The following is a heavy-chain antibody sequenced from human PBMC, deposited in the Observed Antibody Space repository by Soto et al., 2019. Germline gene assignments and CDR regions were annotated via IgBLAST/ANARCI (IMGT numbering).Heavy chain of an antibody. CDR2: IYYSGST. D-gene: IGHD3-22*01. J-gene: IGHJ3*02. CDR3: ARARITMIVVVIMGDAFDI. V-gene: IGHV4-31*03. CDR1: GGSISSGGYY. Sequence: QVQLQESGPGLVKPSQTLSLTCTVSGGSISSGGYYWSWIRQHPGKGLEWIGYIYYSGSTYYNPSLKSGVTISVETSKNQFSLKLSSVTAADTAVYYCARARITMIVVVIMGDAFDIWGQGTMVTVSS.